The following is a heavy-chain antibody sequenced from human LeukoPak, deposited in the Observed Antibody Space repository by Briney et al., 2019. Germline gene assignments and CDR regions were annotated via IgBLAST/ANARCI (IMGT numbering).Heavy chain of an antibody. J-gene: IGHJ4*02. CDR2: INHSGST. CDR1: GGSFSGYY. CDR3: ARDGAITIFGVDIRYFDY. V-gene: IGHV4-34*01. D-gene: IGHD3-3*01. Sequence: SETLSLTCAVYGGSFSGYYWSWIRQPPGKGLEWIGEINHSGSTNYNPSLKSRVTISVDTSKNQFSLKLSSVTAADTAVYYCARDGAITIFGVDIRYFDYRGQGTLVTVSS.